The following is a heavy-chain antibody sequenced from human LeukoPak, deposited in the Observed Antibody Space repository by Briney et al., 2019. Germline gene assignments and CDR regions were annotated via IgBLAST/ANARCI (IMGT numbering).Heavy chain of an antibody. CDR2: IIPIFGTA. D-gene: IGHD3-16*01. Sequence: ASVKVSCKASGGTFSSYAISWVRQAPGQGLEWMGGIIPIFGTANYAQKFQGRVTITADESTSTAYMELSSLRFEDTAVYYCARRGIWAYGMDVWAKGPRSPSPQ. V-gene: IGHV1-69*13. J-gene: IGHJ6*04. CDR1: GGTFSSYA. CDR3: ARRGIWAYGMDV.